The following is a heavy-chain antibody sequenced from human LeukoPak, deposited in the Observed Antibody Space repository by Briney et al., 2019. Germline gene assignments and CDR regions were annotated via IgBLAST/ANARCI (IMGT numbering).Heavy chain of an antibody. CDR1: GFTFSSYA. CDR3: ARENHEGVPAAIMHAWWFDP. D-gene: IGHD2-2*01. CDR2: ISYDGSNK. V-gene: IGHV3-30*04. Sequence: GGSLRLSCAASGFTFSSYAMHWVRQAPGKGLEWVAVISYDGSNKYYADSVKGRFTISRDNSKNTLYLQMNSLRAEDTAVYYCARENHEGVPAAIMHAWWFDPWGQGTLVTVSS. J-gene: IGHJ5*02.